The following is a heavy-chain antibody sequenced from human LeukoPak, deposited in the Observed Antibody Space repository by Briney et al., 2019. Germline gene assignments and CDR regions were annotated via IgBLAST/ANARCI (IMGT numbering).Heavy chain of an antibody. Sequence: GGSLRLSCAASGFTVSSNYMSWVRQAPGKGLEWVSVISGSGGSTYYADSVKGRFTISRDNSKNTLYLQMNSLRAEDTAVYYCARDLGIDYGSVDNWGQGTLVTVSS. CDR1: GFTVSSNY. CDR2: ISGSGGST. J-gene: IGHJ4*02. D-gene: IGHD3-10*01. CDR3: ARDLGIDYGSVDN. V-gene: IGHV3-53*01.